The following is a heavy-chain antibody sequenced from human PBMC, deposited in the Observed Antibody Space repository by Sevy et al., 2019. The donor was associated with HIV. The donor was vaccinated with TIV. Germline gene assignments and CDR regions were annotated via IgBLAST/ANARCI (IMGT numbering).Heavy chain of an antibody. D-gene: IGHD1-26*01. CDR1: GFTFSSYA. Sequence: GGSLRLSCAASGFTFSSYAMSWVRQAPGKGLEWVSAISGSGGSTYYADSVKGRFTISRDNSKNTLYLQMNSLRAEDTAVDYCAKVRSQLLVGAYYFDYWGQGTLVTVSS. CDR2: ISGSGGST. J-gene: IGHJ4*02. CDR3: AKVRSQLLVGAYYFDY. V-gene: IGHV3-23*01.